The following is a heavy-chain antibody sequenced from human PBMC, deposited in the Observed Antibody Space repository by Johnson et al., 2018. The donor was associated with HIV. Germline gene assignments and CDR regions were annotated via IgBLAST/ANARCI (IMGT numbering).Heavy chain of an antibody. V-gene: IGHV3-23*04. D-gene: IGHD2-15*01. CDR1: GFTFSSYA. CDR3: AREEGGSRPFDI. CDR2: ISGSGGST. Sequence: VQLVESGGGLVQPGGSLRLSCAASGFTFSSYAMSWVRQAPGKGLEWVSTISGSGGSTYCADSVKGRFTISRDNAKNSLYLQMNSLRAEDTAVYYCAREEGGSRPFDIWGQGTMVTVSS. J-gene: IGHJ3*02.